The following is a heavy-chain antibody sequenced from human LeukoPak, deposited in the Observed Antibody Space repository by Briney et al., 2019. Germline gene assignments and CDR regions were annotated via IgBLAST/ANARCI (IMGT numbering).Heavy chain of an antibody. CDR2: IRRKAHGGTT. V-gene: IGHV3-49*04. Sequence: PGRSLRLSCTTSGFTFGDYAMSWVRQAPGKGLEWVSFIRRKAHGGTTEYAASVKGRVPSSRDDSTSIAYLPMNSLKTEDTAVYFCTRVTYYYDNSGYFHFDSWGQGSLVTVSS. D-gene: IGHD3-22*01. CDR3: TRVTYYYDNSGYFHFDS. CDR1: GFTFGDYA. J-gene: IGHJ4*02.